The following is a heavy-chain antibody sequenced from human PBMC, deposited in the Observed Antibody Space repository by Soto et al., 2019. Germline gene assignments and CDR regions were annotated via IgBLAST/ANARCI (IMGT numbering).Heavy chain of an antibody. CDR2: INAGNGNT. J-gene: IGHJ5*02. Sequence: QVQLVQSGAEVKKPGASVKVSCKASGYTFTSYAMHWVRQAPGQRLEWMGWINAGNGNTKYSQKFQGRVTITRDTSASPAYMELSSLRSEDTAVYYCARVPPTILTFDPWGQGTLVTVSS. CDR3: ARVPPTILTFDP. CDR1: GYTFTSYA. V-gene: IGHV1-3*01. D-gene: IGHD7-27*01.